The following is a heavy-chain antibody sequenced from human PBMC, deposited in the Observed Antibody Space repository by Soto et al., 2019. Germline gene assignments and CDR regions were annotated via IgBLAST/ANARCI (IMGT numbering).Heavy chain of an antibody. V-gene: IGHV1-3*01. CDR2: INAGNGNT. D-gene: IGHD3-22*01. CDR1: GYTFTSYA. CDR3: ARDPPNYYDSSATGGGY. J-gene: IGHJ4*02. Sequence: SGKVSCKASGYTFTSYAMHWVRQAPGQRLEWMGWINAGNGNTKYSQKFQGRVTITRDTSASTAYMELSSLRSEDTAVYYCARDPPNYYDSSATGGGYWGQGTLVTGSS.